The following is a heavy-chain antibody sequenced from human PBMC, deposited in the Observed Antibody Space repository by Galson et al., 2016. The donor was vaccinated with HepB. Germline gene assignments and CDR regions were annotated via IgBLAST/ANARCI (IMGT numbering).Heavy chain of an antibody. V-gene: IGHV3-48*02. CDR1: GFTFTSYS. J-gene: IGHJ4*02. D-gene: IGHD3-3*01. CDR3: TSGVY. Sequence: SLRLSCAASGFTFTSYSMNWVRQAPGKGLEWISHISSSSATINYADSVKGRFTISRDNAKNSLYLQMNSLRDDATPVYYCTSGVYWGQGALVTVSA. CDR2: ISSSSATI.